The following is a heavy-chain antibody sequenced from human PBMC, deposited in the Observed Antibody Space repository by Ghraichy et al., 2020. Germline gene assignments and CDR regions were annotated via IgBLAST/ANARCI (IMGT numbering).Heavy chain of an antibody. D-gene: IGHD6-19*01. CDR2: ISYDGSNK. CDR1: GFTFSSYA. V-gene: IGHV3-30-3*01. Sequence: GGSLRLSCAASGFTFSSYAMHWVRQAPGKGLEWVAVISYDGSNKYYADSVKGRFTISRDNSKNTLYLQMNSLRAEDTAVYYCARDYSSGWYPGFDYWGQGTLVTVSS. CDR3: ARDYSSGWYPGFDY. J-gene: IGHJ4*02.